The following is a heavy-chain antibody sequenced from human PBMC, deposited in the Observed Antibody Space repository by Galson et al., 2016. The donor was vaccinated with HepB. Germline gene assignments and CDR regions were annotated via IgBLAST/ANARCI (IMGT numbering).Heavy chain of an antibody. CDR3: RVGTAGIDY. CDR1: GFTFSSHW. J-gene: IGHJ4*02. D-gene: IGHD1/OR15-1a*01. Sequence: SLRLSCAASGFTFSSHWMHWVRQAPGKGLVCVSRLKSDGRSTYYADSVKGRFTISRDNAKNTLYLRMNSLGAEDTAVYYCRVGTAGIDYWGQGTLVTVSS. V-gene: IGHV3-74*01. CDR2: LKSDGRST.